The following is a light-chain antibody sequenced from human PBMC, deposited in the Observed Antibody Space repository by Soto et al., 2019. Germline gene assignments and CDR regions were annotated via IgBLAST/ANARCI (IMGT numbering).Light chain of an antibody. CDR3: SSYAGSNNPYV. J-gene: IGLJ1*01. Sequence: ALSQPPSASGSPGQSVTISCTGTSSDVGSYNYVSWYQQHPGKAPKLMIYEVSKRPSGVPDRFSGSKSGFTASLTVSGLQAEDQADYYCSSYAGSNNPYVFGTGTKVTVL. V-gene: IGLV2-8*01. CDR2: EVS. CDR1: SSDVGSYNY.